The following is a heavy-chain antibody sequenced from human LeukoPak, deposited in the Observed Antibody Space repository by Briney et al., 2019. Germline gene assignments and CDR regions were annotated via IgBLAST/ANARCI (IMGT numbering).Heavy chain of an antibody. CDR3: ARASGNLDY. Sequence: ASVKVSCKVSGYTLTELSMHWVRQAPGKGLEWMGGFDPEDGETIYAQKFQGRVTITRDTSASTAYMELSSLRSEDTAVYYCARASGNLDYWGQGTLVTVSS. J-gene: IGHJ4*02. CDR2: FDPEDGET. V-gene: IGHV1-24*01. CDR1: GYTLTELS. D-gene: IGHD1-26*01.